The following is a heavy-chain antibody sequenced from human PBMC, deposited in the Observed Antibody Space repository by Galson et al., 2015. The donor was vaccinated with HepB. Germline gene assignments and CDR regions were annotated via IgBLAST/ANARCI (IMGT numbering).Heavy chain of an antibody. CDR1: GYTLTELS. CDR2: FDPEDGET. J-gene: IGHJ4*02. V-gene: IGHV1-24*01. CDR3: ATVSGGSHTLPFDY. Sequence: SVKVSCKVSGYTLTELSMHWVRQAPGKGLEWMGGFDPEDGETIYAQKFQGRVTMTEDTSTDTAYMELSSLRSEDTAVYYCATVSGGSHTLPFDYWGQGTLVTVSS. D-gene: IGHD1-26*01.